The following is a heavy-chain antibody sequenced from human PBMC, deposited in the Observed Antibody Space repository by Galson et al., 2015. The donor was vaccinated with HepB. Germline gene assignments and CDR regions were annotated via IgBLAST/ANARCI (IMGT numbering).Heavy chain of an antibody. D-gene: IGHD4-17*01. CDR3: ARGDGDYAWYFDL. CDR2: ISSSSSYI. V-gene: IGHV3-21*01. CDR1: GFTFSSYS. J-gene: IGHJ2*01. Sequence: SLRLSCAASGFTFSSYSMNWVRQAPGKGLEWVSSISSSSSYIYYADSVKGRFTISRDNAKNSLYLQMNSLRAEDTAVYYCARGDGDYAWYFDLWGRGTLVTVSS.